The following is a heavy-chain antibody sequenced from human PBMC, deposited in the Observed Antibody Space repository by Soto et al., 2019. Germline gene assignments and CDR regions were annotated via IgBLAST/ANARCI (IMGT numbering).Heavy chain of an antibody. Sequence: SETLSLTCTVSGGSISSYYWSWIRQPAGKGLEWIGRIYTSGSTNYNPSLKSRVTMSVDTSKNQFSLKLSSVTAADTAVYYCARSCSSNSCYGVFDYWGQGTLVTVSS. CDR1: GGSISSYY. D-gene: IGHD2-2*01. J-gene: IGHJ4*03. CDR2: IYTSGST. V-gene: IGHV4-4*07. CDR3: ARSCSSNSCYGVFDY.